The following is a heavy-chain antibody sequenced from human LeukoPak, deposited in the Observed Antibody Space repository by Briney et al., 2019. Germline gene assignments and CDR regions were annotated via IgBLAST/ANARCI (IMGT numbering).Heavy chain of an antibody. CDR2: IYYSGST. CDR3: ARADGIAARPGPFDY. CDR1: GGSISSGDYY. J-gene: IGHJ4*02. V-gene: IGHV4-30-4*08. D-gene: IGHD6-6*01. Sequence: PSETLSLTCTVSGGSISSGDYYWSWIRQPPGKGLELIGYIYYSGSTYYNPSLKSRVTISVDTSKDQFSLKLSSVTAADTAVYYCARADGIAARPGPFDYWGQGTLVTVSS.